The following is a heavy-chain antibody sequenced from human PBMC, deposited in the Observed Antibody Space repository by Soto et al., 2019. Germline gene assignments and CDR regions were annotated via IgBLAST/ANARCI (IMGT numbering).Heavy chain of an antibody. Sequence: ASVKVSCKASGYTFTSYGISWVRQAPGQGLEWMGWITAYNGHTNYAQKLQGRXTMTTDTSTSTAYMELRSLRSDDTAVYYCAREDAVAGTLQHWGQGTLVTVSS. CDR2: ITAYNGHT. D-gene: IGHD6-19*01. CDR3: AREDAVAGTLQH. J-gene: IGHJ1*01. CDR1: GYTFTSYG. V-gene: IGHV1-18*01.